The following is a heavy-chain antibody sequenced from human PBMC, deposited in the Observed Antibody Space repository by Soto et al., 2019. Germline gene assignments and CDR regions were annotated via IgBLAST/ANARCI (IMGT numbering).Heavy chain of an antibody. CDR1: SVPISEYS. Sequence: PSDTLSLTSNVSSVPISEYSWSWVRQSPGKGLEWIGNYFDVGRTMYNPSLKSRVTISVDASKNLFSLELSSVTAADTSVYHCARGGSMIRGRNFFDAWGQGGPVTVSS. V-gene: IGHV4-59*12. J-gene: IGHJ4*02. CDR2: YFDVGRT. CDR3: ARGGSMIRGRNFFDA. D-gene: IGHD3-10*01.